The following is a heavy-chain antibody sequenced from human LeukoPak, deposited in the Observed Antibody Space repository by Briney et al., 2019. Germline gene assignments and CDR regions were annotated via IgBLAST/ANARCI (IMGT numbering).Heavy chain of an antibody. J-gene: IGHJ4*02. V-gene: IGHV3-30*02. Sequence: GESLRLSCVGSGFTFSSYAMHWVRQAPGKGLEWVAFIRYDGSNKYYADSVKGRFTISRDNSKNTLYLQMNSLRAEDTAVYYCAKDITMIVVTGPDYWGQGTLVTVSS. CDR2: IRYDGSNK. CDR3: AKDITMIVVTGPDY. D-gene: IGHD3-22*01. CDR1: GFTFSSYA.